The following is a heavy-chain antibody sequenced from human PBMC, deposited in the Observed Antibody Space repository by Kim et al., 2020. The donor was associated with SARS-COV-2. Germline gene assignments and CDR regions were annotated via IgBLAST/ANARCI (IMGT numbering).Heavy chain of an antibody. Sequence: SVKVSCKASGGSLTDLTRIGISWVRQAPGQGLEWMGGILPLIGTTNYAQTFEDRLTITADESTRTVYMELSSLRSADQAVYYCAMGPIVGIQKAYDFD. CDR2: ILPLIGTT. V-gene: IGHV1-69*13. D-gene: IGHD2-21*01. J-gene: IGHJ4*01. CDR3: AMGPIVGIQKAYDFD. CDR1: GGSLTDLTRIG.